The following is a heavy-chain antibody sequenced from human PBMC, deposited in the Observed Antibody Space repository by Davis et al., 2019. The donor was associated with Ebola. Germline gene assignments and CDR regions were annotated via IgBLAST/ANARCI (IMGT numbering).Heavy chain of an antibody. Sequence: GESLKISCAASGFTFSSYSMNWVRQAPGKGLEWVSYISSSSSTIYYADSVKGRFTISRDNAKNSLYLQMNSLRDEDTAVYYCATEYSSSWHTFDYWGQGTLVTVSS. D-gene: IGHD6-13*01. V-gene: IGHV3-48*02. CDR2: ISSSSSTI. CDR1: GFTFSSYS. CDR3: ATEYSSSWHTFDY. J-gene: IGHJ4*02.